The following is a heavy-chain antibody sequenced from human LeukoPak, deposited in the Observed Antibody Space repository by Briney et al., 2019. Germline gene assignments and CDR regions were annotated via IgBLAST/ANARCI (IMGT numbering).Heavy chain of an antibody. D-gene: IGHD3-10*01. CDR3: ARDRHYYGSGSYYSHFEY. CDR1: GGTFSSYA. CDR2: IIPIFGTA. J-gene: IGHJ4*02. Sequence: SVKVSCKASGGTFSSYAISWVRQAPGQGLEWMGGIIPIFGTANYAQKFQGRVTITADESTSTAYMELSSLRSEDTAVYYCARDRHYYGSGSYYSHFEYWGQGTLVTVSS. V-gene: IGHV1-69*13.